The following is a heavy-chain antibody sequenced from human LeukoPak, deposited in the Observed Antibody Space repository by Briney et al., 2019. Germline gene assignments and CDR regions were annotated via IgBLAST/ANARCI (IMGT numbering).Heavy chain of an antibody. Sequence: SETLSLTCTVSGGSIGSYYWSWIRQPPGKGLEWIGYIYYSGSTNYNPSLKSRVTISVDTSKNQFSLKLSSVTAADTAVYYCARLFDIVVVPAAMGWFDPWGQGTLVTVSS. CDR3: ARLFDIVVVPAAMGWFDP. D-gene: IGHD2-2*01. CDR1: GGSIGSYY. V-gene: IGHV4-59*08. CDR2: IYYSGST. J-gene: IGHJ5*02.